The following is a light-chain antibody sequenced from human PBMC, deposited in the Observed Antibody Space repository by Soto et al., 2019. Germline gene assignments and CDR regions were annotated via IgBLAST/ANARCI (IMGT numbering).Light chain of an antibody. V-gene: IGLV2-23*01. J-gene: IGLJ1*01. Sequence: SALTQPASVSGSPGQSITISCPGASSDVGSHNLVSWYQQHPGKAPKLMIYGSNKRSSGVSNRFFGSKSGNTASLTISGLQAEDDADYYCCSYEGSRTYVFGTGTKVTVL. CDR3: CSYEGSRTYV. CDR2: GSN. CDR1: SSDVGSHNL.